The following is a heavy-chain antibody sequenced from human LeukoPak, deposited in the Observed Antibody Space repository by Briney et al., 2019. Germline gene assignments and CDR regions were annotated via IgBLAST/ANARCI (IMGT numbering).Heavy chain of an antibody. Sequence: GGSLRLSCAASGFTFSSYWMSWVRQAPGKRLEWVANIKQDGSEKQYVDSLKGRVTISRDNAKNSLYLQMNSLRAEDTAVYYCATSRTFDYWGQGTLVTVSS. V-gene: IGHV3-7*01. CDR3: ATSRTFDY. J-gene: IGHJ4*02. CDR2: IKQDGSEK. CDR1: GFTFSSYW. D-gene: IGHD1-7*01.